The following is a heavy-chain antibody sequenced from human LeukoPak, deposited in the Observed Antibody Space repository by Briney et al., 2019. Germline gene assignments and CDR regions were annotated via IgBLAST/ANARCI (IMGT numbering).Heavy chain of an antibody. D-gene: IGHD1-26*01. J-gene: IGHJ4*02. V-gene: IGHV3-43*02. Sequence: GGSLRLSCAASGFTFDDYALHWVRKGPGKSLEWVSLINENGDIAYYGDSVRGRFTVSRDNAKNSLYLQMNSLTTEDTALYYCAKARWEPNFDYWGQGTLVTVSS. CDR2: INENGDIA. CDR3: AKARWEPNFDY. CDR1: GFTFDDYA.